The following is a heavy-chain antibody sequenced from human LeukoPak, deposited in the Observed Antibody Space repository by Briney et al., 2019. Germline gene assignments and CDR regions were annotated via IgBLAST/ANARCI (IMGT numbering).Heavy chain of an antibody. D-gene: IGHD2-2*02. J-gene: IGHJ6*04. CDR2: ISAYNGNT. CDR1: GYTFTSYG. CDR3: ARDPPFVGYCSSTSCYTYGMDV. V-gene: IGHV1-18*04. Sequence: GASVKVSCKASGYTFTSYGISWVRQAPGQGLEWMGWISAYNGNTNYAQKLQGRVTMTTDTSTSTAYMELRSLRSDDTAVYYCARDPPFVGYCSSTSCYTYGMDVWGKGTTVTVSS.